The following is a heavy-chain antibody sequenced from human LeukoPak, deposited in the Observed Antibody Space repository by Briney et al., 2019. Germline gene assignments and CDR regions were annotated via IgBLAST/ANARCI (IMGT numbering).Heavy chain of an antibody. CDR2: IKSDGSST. CDR1: GFTFSSYW. CDR3: ARNDYLED. J-gene: IGHJ1*01. Sequence: PGGSLRLSCAGSGFTFSSYWMHWLRQAPGKGLVWVSRIKSDGSSTSYADSVKGRFTIDRDNAKNTLYLQMNSLRPEDTAVYYCARNDYLEDWGQGTLVTVPS. V-gene: IGHV3-74*01.